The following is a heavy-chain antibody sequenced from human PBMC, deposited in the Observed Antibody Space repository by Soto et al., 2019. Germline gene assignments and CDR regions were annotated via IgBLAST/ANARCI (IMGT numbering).Heavy chain of an antibody. V-gene: IGHV4-59*02. J-gene: IGHJ3*02. D-gene: IGHD3-10*01. CDR3: ARTDEEFYAFDI. CDR2: IYYSGST. Sequence: SDTLSLTCAVSGDCVSSYYWSWIRQPPGKGLEWIGYIYYSGSTNYNPSLKSRVTISVDTSKNQFSLKLSSVAAADTAVYYCARTDEEFYAFDIWGQAIMVTVSS. CDR1: GDCVSSYY.